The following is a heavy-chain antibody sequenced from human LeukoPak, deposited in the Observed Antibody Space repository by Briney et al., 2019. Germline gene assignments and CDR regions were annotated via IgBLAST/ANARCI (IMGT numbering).Heavy chain of an antibody. CDR2: ISSSISTI. CDR3: ASPLTYYYDSSGDYYSVDAFDI. Sequence: GGSLRLSCAASGFTFSSYSMSWVRQAPGKGLEWVSYISSSISTIYYADSVKGRFTISRDNARNSLFLQMNSLRAEDTAVYYCASPLTYYYDSSGDYYSVDAFDIWGQGTMVTVSS. V-gene: IGHV3-48*04. J-gene: IGHJ3*02. CDR1: GFTFSSYS. D-gene: IGHD3-22*01.